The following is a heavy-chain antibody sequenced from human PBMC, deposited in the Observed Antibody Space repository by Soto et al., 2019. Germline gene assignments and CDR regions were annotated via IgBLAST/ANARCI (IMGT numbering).Heavy chain of an antibody. Sequence: QEQLVQSGAEVKKPGSSVKVSCKASGGLFSSYPISWVRQVPGQGLEWMGGIIPVFQTAYYTQRFQGRVTLTSEESTNTAYMELSSLRSEDTAIYYCARGGSGYTWFNEFWGQGILVTDSS. J-gene: IGHJ4*02. CDR3: ARGGSGYTWFNEF. CDR2: IIPVFQTA. D-gene: IGHD3-22*01. CDR1: GGLFSSYP. V-gene: IGHV1-69*01.